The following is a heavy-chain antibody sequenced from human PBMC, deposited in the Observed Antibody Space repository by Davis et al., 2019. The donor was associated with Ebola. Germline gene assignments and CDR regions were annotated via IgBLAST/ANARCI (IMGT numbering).Heavy chain of an antibody. CDR3: AKDHSLFRGGFDY. V-gene: IGHV3-30*02. D-gene: IGHD5/OR15-5a*01. Sequence: GESLKISCAASGFTFSSYSMHWVRQAPGKGLEWVAVIWYDGSNKYYADSVKGRFTISRDNSKNTLYLQMNSLRAEDTAVYYCAKDHSLFRGGFDYWGQGTLVTVSS. CDR2: IWYDGSNK. J-gene: IGHJ4*02. CDR1: GFTFSSYS.